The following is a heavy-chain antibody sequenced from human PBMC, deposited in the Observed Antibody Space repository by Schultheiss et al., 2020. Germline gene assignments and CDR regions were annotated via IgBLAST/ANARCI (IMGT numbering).Heavy chain of an antibody. CDR2: INGDGSST. V-gene: IGHV3-74*01. J-gene: IGHJ4*02. Sequence: GGSLRLSCAASGFTVSSNYMRWVRQAPGKGLEWVSHINGDGSSTNYAGSVKGRFTISKDNAKNTLYLQMNSLRVEDTAVYYCAREGGFSYDGADFWGKGTLVTVSS. CDR3: AREGGFSYDGADF. CDR1: GFTVSSNY. D-gene: IGHD5-18*01.